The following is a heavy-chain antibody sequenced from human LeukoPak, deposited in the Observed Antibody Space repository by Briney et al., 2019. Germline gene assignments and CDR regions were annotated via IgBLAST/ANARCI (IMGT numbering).Heavy chain of an antibody. CDR2: VSSDGSVK. D-gene: IGHD5-18*01. J-gene: IGHJ4*02. CDR3: AKEAGYNYAPLDF. V-gene: IGHV3-30*18. Sequence: GGSLRLSCAASGFTFSGYGMQWVRQAPGKGLDWVAVVSSDGSVKRYADSVKGRFTISRDNSRNTLDLQMNSLREEDTAVYYCAKEAGYNYAPLDFWGQGTLVTVSS. CDR1: GFTFSGYG.